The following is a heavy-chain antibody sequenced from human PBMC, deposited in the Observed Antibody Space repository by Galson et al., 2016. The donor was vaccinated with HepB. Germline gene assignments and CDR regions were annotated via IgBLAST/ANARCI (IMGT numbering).Heavy chain of an antibody. CDR3: TRGTLGSVATRAFDY. CDR1: GASISNNYW. D-gene: IGHD3-16*01. Sequence: SETLSLTCAVSGASISNNYWWSWVRQSPEKGLEWIGEIYQTGTAHYNPSFTSRATISIDKSTNEISLRLASVTAADTAVYYCTRGTLGSVATRAFDYWGQGTLVTVSS. V-gene: IGHV4-4*02. CDR2: IYQTGTA. J-gene: IGHJ4*02.